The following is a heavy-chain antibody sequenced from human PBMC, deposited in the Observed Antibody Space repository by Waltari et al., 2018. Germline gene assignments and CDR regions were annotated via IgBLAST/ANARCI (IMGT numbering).Heavy chain of an antibody. D-gene: IGHD3-3*01. CDR2: INDSGNN. CDR1: SESFSAYS. Sequence: QVQLQQWGVGLLKPSETLSLTCAVSSESFSAYSWNWIRQPPGTGLEWIGEINDSGNNNYNSSLRSGVQILADASKIQVSLKLRAATAADTAMYYCARGRPSDDGRLLGFFDWGQGILVTVAS. V-gene: IGHV4-34*01. CDR3: ARGRPSDDGRLLGFFD. J-gene: IGHJ4*02.